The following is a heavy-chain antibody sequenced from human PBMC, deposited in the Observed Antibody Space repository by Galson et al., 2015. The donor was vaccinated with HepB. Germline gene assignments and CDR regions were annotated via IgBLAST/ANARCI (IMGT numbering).Heavy chain of an antibody. CDR2: ISSSGSTI. Sequence: SLRLSCAASGFTFSSYEMNWVRQAPGKGLEWVSYISSSGSTIYYADSVKGRFTISRDNAKNSLYLQMNGLRAEDTAVYYCARDGTPVGRERPPGYCYFDLWGRGTLVTVSS. CDR1: GFTFSSYE. J-gene: IGHJ2*01. CDR3: ARDGTPVGRERPPGYCYFDL. D-gene: IGHD1-1*01. V-gene: IGHV3-48*03.